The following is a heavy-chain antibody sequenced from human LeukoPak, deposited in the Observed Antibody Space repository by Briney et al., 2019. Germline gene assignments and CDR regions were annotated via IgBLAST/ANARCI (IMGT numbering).Heavy chain of an antibody. V-gene: IGHV1-8*01. CDR3: ARTRYVWGSYRPNMKFDY. CDR2: MNPNSGNT. CDR1: GYTFTSYD. Sequence: ASVKVSCKASGYTFTSYDINWVRQAAGQGLEWMGWMNPNSGNTGYAQKFQGRVTMTRNTSISTAYMELSSLRSEDTAVYYCARTRYVWGSYRPNMKFDYWGQGTLVTVSS. J-gene: IGHJ4*02. D-gene: IGHD3-16*02.